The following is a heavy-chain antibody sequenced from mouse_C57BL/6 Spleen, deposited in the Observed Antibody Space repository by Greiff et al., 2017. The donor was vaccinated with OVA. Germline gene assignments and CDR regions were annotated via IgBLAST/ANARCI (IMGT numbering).Heavy chain of an antibody. CDR1: GYTFTSYG. CDR3: PSYYYGSSYYFDY. CDR2: IYPRSGNT. Sequence: QVQLQQSGAELARPGASVKLSCKASGYTFTSYGISWVKQRTGQGLEWIGEIYPRSGNTYYNEKFKGKATLTADKSSSTAYMELRSLTSEDSAVYFCPSYYYGSSYYFDYWGQGTTLTVSS. J-gene: IGHJ2*01. V-gene: IGHV1-81*01. D-gene: IGHD1-1*01.